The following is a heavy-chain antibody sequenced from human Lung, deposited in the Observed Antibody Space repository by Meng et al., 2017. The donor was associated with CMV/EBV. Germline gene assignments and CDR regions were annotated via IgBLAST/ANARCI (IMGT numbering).Heavy chain of an antibody. CDR2: ISNSGSAK. CDR1: GFTFSSYT. CDR3: ARSLFDSNDPFDD. V-gene: IGHV3-48*04. D-gene: IGHD3-22*01. J-gene: IGHJ4*02. Sequence: ESXKISXAASGFTFSSYTMNWVRQAPGKGLEWVSYISNSGSAKYYADSLRGRFTISRDNAKNSLYLQMNSLRADDTAVYYCARSLFDSNDPFDDWGQGTLVTVSS.